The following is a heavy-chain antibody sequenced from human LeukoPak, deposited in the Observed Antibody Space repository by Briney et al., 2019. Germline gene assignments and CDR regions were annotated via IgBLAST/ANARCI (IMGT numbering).Heavy chain of an antibody. J-gene: IGHJ4*02. Sequence: PGGSLRLSCAGSGFSFSSYGMHWVRQAPGKGLEWMAFIRSDGSNKYYADSVKGRFTISRDNAKNSLYLQMNSLRAEDTAVYYCARGWHSGYDLGGYWGQGTLVTVSS. D-gene: IGHD5-12*01. CDR1: GFSFSSYG. CDR2: IRSDGSNK. V-gene: IGHV3-30*02. CDR3: ARGWHSGYDLGGY.